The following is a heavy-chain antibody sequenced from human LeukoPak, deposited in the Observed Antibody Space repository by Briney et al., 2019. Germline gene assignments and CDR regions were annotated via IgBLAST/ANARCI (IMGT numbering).Heavy chain of an antibody. J-gene: IGHJ4*02. Sequence: ASVKVSCKASGYTFTSYDINWVRQATGQGLEWMGWMNPNSGNTGYAQKFQGRATMTRNTSISTAYMELSSLRSEDTAVYYCARDSGSYFQTSQYYFDYWGQGTLVTVSS. V-gene: IGHV1-8*01. CDR3: ARDSGSYFQTSQYYFDY. CDR1: GYTFTSYD. D-gene: IGHD1-26*01. CDR2: MNPNSGNT.